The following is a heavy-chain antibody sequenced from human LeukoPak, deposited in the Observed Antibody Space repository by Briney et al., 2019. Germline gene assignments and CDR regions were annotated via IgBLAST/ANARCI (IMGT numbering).Heavy chain of an antibody. Sequence: SETLSLTCTVSGGSISSYYWSWIRQPPGKGLEWIGYIHYSGSTNYNTSLKSRVTISVDTSKNQFSLKLSSVTAADTAVYYCARRRIAAAGTHWFDPWGQGTLVTVSS. V-gene: IGHV4-59*08. CDR3: ARRRIAAAGTHWFDP. CDR1: GGSISSYY. J-gene: IGHJ5*02. CDR2: IHYSGST. D-gene: IGHD6-13*01.